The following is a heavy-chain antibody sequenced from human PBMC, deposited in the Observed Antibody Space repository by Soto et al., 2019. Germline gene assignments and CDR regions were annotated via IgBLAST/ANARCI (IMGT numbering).Heavy chain of an antibody. D-gene: IGHD2-2*01. CDR1: GFSLSTSGVG. Sequence: AXGLTLVNRKETLTLTCTFAGFSLSTSGVGVGWIRQPPGKALEWLALIYWNDDERYSPSLKSRLTITKDTSKNQVVLTMTNMDPVDTATYYCAHSLLFCSSTSCLPYYFDYWGQGPLVTVSS. CDR3: AHSLLFCSSTSCLPYYFDY. V-gene: IGHV2-5*01. CDR2: IYWNDDE. J-gene: IGHJ4*02.